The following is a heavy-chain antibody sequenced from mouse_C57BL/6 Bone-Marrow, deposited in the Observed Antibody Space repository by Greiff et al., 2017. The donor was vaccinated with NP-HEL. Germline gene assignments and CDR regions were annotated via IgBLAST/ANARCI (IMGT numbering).Heavy chain of an antibody. J-gene: IGHJ4*01. V-gene: IGHV1-62-2*01. CDR2: FYPGSGSI. CDR1: GYTFTEYT. D-gene: IGHD2-1*01. CDR3: ANGNYERAMDY. Sequence: VKVVESGAELVKPGASVKLSCKASGYTFTEYTIHWVKQRSGQGLEWIGWFYPGSGSIKYNEKFKDKATLTADKSSSTVYMELSRLTSEDSAVYFCANGNYERAMDYWGQGTSVTVSS.